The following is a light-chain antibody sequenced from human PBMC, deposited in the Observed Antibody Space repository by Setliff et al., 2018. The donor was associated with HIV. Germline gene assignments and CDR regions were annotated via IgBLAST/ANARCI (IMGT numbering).Light chain of an antibody. CDR1: SSDVGGYNY. Sequence: QSALTQPASVFGSPGQSITISCTGTSSDVGGYNYVSWYQQHPGKAPKLMIYDVEKRPLGVPDRFSGSKSVYTASLTISGLQAEDEADYYCCAYAGRYSYVFGTWTKVTVL. CDR2: DVE. V-gene: IGLV2-11*01. CDR3: CAYAGRYSYV. J-gene: IGLJ1*01.